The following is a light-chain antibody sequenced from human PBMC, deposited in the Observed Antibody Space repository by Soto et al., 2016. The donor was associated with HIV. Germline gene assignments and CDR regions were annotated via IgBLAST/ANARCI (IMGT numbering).Light chain of an antibody. CDR1: QSVSVW. Sequence: DIQMTQFPSTLSASIGDGVTITCRASQSVSVWLAWYHQKPGKAPNLLIFKTSTLEIGVPSRFSGSGSGTDFTLTLSSVQPDDVGTYYCQQYNNVPWTFGQGTKLEMK. CDR3: QQYNNVPWT. CDR2: KTS. V-gene: IGKV1-5*03. J-gene: IGKJ1*01.